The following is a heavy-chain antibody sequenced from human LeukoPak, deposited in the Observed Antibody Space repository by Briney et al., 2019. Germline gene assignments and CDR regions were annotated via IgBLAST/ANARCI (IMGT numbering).Heavy chain of an antibody. CDR2: IYHSGRT. CDR3: ARANTSSYYYYMDV. D-gene: IGHD2-2*01. J-gene: IGHJ6*03. V-gene: IGHV4-38-2*02. Sequence: PSETLSLTCTVSGYSISSGYYWGWIRQPPGKGLEWIGNIYHSGRTYYNPSLKSRVTISVDTSKNQFSLKLSSVTAADTAVYYCARANTSSYYYYMDVWGKGTTVTVSS. CDR1: GYSISSGYY.